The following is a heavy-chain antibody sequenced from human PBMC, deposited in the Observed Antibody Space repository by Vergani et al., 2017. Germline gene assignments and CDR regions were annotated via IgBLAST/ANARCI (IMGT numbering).Heavy chain of an antibody. CDR2: ISAYNGNT. J-gene: IGHJ6*02. CDR3: ASDRRPTYSSGPRLDHYYYYGMDV. V-gene: IGHV1-18*01. Sequence: QVQLVQSGAEVKKPGASVKVSCKASGYTFTSYGISWVRQAPGQGLEWMGWISAYNGNTNYEQKLQGRVTMTTATYTSTAYMELRSLRSDDTAVYYCASDRRPTYSSGPRLDHYYYYGMDVWGQGTTVTVSS. D-gene: IGHD6-19*01. CDR1: GYTFTSYG.